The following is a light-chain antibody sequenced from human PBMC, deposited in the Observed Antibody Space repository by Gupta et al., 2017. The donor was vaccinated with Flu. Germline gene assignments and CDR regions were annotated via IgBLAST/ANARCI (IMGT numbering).Light chain of an antibody. Sequence: QSVVTQPPSASRTPGQRVTISCSGSRSNIGDNFVNWYHTLPGTAPTLLLYTNDQRRSGVPDRVSGAKSGTSASLAISGLQSEDEADYYCVVWDDSVNGWVFGGGTKLTVL. CDR1: RSNIGDNF. J-gene: IGLJ3*02. CDR3: VVWDDSVNGWV. CDR2: TND. V-gene: IGLV1-44*01.